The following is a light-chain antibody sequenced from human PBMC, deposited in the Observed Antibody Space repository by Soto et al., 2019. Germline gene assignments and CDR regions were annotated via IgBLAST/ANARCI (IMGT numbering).Light chain of an antibody. CDR3: QQYKSYWT. V-gene: IGKV1-5*01. J-gene: IGKJ1*01. CDR1: QSISSW. CDR2: DAS. Sequence: DIQMTQSPSTLSASVRDRVTITCRASQSISSWVAWYQQKPGKAPKVLIYDASSLESGVPSRFSGSGSGTEFTLTISSLQPDDFATYYCQQYKSYWTFGQGTKVDIK.